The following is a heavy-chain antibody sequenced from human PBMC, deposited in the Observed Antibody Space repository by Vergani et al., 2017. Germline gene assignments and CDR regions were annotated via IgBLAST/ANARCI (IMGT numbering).Heavy chain of an antibody. CDR2: IYHSGGA. J-gene: IGHJ4*02. CDR1: GGSITSSSYY. V-gene: IGHV4-39*01. D-gene: IGHD3-9*01. Sequence: QLHLQESGPGLVKPSETLSLTCTVSGGSITSSSYYWGWIRQPPGKGLEWIGNIYHSGGAYYNPSLKGRVTISVDTSKNQFSLEVTSVTAADTPIYFCARTESFILRYFHWALWGQGTLVTVSS. CDR3: ARTESFILRYFHWAL.